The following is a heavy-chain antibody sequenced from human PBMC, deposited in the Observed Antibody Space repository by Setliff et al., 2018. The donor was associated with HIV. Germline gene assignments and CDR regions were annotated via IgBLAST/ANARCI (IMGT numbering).Heavy chain of an antibody. CDR2: IYYRGTT. Sequence: SETLSFTCTVSGGSISSGGFYWSWIRQQPGKGLEWIGYIYYRGTTHYNPSLRSRATLSVDTSKHQFSLKLTSVNAADTALYYCARDVMEYFGKYFDYWGQGALVTVSS. CDR3: ARDVMEYFGKYFDY. D-gene: IGHD3-3*01. J-gene: IGHJ4*02. V-gene: IGHV4-30-4*01. CDR1: GGSISSGGFY.